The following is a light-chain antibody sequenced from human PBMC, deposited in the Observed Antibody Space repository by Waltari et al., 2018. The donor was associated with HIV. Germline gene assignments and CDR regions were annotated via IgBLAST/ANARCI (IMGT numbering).Light chain of an antibody. V-gene: IGLV2-8*01. CDR2: EVT. CDR3: SSYAGSHYVV. CDR1: TSDVVPLNL. Sequence: QSALTSPPSASGSPEQSVTTPATGPTSDVVPLNLFPRYQHHPGKAPKLMIYEVTKRPSGVPDRFSGSKSGNTASLTVSGLQAEDEADFYCSSYAGSHYVVFGGGTKLTVL. J-gene: IGLJ2*01.